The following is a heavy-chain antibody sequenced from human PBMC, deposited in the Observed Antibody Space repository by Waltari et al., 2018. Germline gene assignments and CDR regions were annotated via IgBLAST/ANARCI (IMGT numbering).Heavy chain of an antibody. V-gene: IGHV4-39*01. CDR3: ARLRLGSSTYRFDP. J-gene: IGHJ5*02. CDR1: GGPISSSLYS. CDR2: IYYSGST. Sequence: QLQLQESGPGLVKPSETLSPTCTVSGGPISSSLYSWGWLRQPPGKGLGWIGSIYYSGSTYYNPSLKSRVTISVDTSKNQFSLKLSSVTAADTAVYYCARLRLGSSTYRFDPWGQGTLVTVSS. D-gene: IGHD6-13*01.